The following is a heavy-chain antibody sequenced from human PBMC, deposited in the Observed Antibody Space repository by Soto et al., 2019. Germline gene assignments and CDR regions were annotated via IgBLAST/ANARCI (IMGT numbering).Heavy chain of an antibody. CDR2: ISPYNGDT. D-gene: IGHD2-15*01. V-gene: IGHV1-18*04. Sequence: ASVKVSCKASGYTFTSYGISWVRQAPGQGLERMGWISPYNGDTNYAQKLQGRVTMTTDTSTRTAYMELRSLRFDDTAVYHCARGVGVAAYYYYYGMDVWGQGTTVTVSS. CDR1: GYTFTSYG. J-gene: IGHJ6*02. CDR3: ARGVGVAAYYYYYGMDV.